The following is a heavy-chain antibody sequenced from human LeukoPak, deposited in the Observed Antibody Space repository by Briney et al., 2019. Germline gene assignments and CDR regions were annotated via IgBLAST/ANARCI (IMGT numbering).Heavy chain of an antibody. D-gene: IGHD1-1*01. V-gene: IGHV3-21*01. CDR1: GFTFSGYS. Sequence: GSLRLSCAASGFTFSGYSMNWVRQAPGKGLEWVSSISRSRSYIYYADSVKGRFTISRDNARKSLYLQLNSLRAEDTAVYFCARVPPGTTFLIGPSDYWGHGTLVTVSS. CDR3: ARVPPGTTFLIGPSDY. CDR2: ISRSRSYI. J-gene: IGHJ4*01.